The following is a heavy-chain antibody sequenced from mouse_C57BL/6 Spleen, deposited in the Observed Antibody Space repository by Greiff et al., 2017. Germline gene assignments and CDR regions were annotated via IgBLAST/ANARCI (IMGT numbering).Heavy chain of an antibody. CDR1: GYAFSSSW. J-gene: IGHJ3*01. D-gene: IGHD3-2*01. CDR2: IYPGDGDT. CDR3: ETTGAVAY. V-gene: IGHV1-82*01. Sequence: VQLQQSGPELVKPGASVKLSCTASGYAFSSSWMNWVKQRPGKGLEWIGQIYPGDGDTNYNGKFKGKATLTADKSSSTAYEHLRILTSEDSAVYCCETTGAVAYWGTGILVTVSA.